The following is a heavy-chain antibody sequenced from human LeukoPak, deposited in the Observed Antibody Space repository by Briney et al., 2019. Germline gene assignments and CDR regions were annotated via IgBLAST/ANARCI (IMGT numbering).Heavy chain of an antibody. CDR3: ASSSTRIVVAPLDV. D-gene: IGHD3-22*01. CDR1: GGSISSYY. CDR2: IYYSGST. Sequence: PSETLSLTCTVSGGSISSYYWSWIRQPPGKGLEWIGYIYYSGSTNYNPSLKSRVTISVDTSKNQFSLKLSSVTAADTAVYYCASSSTRIVVAPLDVWGKGTTVTVSS. J-gene: IGHJ6*04. V-gene: IGHV4-59*01.